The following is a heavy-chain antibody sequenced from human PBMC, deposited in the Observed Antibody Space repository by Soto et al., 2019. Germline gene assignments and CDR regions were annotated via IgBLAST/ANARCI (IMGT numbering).Heavy chain of an antibody. J-gene: IGHJ3*02. V-gene: IGHV3-30-3*01. D-gene: IGHD3-16*01. CDR2: ISYDGSNK. CDR1: GFTFSSYA. CDR3: ARGGFGGLRIRAFDI. Sequence: QVQLVESGGGVVQPGRSLRLSCAASGFTFSSYAMHWVRQAPGKGLEWVAVISYDGSNKYYADSVKGRFTISRDNSKNTLYLQMNSLRAEDTAVYYCARGGFGGLRIRAFDIWGQGTMVTVSS.